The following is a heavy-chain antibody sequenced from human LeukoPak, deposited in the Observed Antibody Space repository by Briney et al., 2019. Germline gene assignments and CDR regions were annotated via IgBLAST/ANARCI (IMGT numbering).Heavy chain of an antibody. J-gene: IGHJ4*02. CDR2: INPNSGGT. CDR1: GYTLTELS. Sequence: GASVKVSCKVSGYTLTELSMHWVRQAPGKGLEWMGWINPNSGGTNYAQKFQGWVTMTRDTSISTAYMELSRLRSDDTAVYYCARAQTDRQDLDYWGQGTLVTVSS. CDR3: ARAQTDRQDLDY. V-gene: IGHV1-2*04.